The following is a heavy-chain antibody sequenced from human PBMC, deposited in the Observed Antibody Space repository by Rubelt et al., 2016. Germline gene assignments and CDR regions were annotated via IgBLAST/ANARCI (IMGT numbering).Heavy chain of an antibody. Sequence: QPGGSLRLSCAASGITFSSYWMLWVRQPPGKGLVWVSRINNDGSSTVYADSVKGRFTISRDNAKNTLYLQMNSLRAEDTAMYFCASYSLEGTGTGRAVDYWGQGTLVTVSS. CDR1: GITFSSYW. V-gene: IGHV3-74*01. D-gene: IGHD1/OR15-1a*01. J-gene: IGHJ4*02. CDR3: ASYSLEGTGTGRAVDY. CDR2: INNDGSST.